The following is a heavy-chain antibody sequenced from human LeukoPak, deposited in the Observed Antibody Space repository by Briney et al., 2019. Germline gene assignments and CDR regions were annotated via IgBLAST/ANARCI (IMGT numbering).Heavy chain of an antibody. D-gene: IGHD2-15*01. CDR1: GFTFDNYA. Sequence: GGSLRLSCAASGFTFDNYAMHWVRPPPGKGLEWVSLVSGDGTSSSYGPSVKGRFTIARDNSKNSLSLQMNSLRSEDTALYCCGKSDCSAGHCYWIDYWGQGTLVTVSS. CDR2: VSGDGTSS. CDR3: GKSDCSAGHCYWIDY. J-gene: IGHJ4*02. V-gene: IGHV3-43*02.